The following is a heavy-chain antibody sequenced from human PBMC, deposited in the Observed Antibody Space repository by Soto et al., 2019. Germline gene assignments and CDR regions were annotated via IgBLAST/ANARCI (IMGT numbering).Heavy chain of an antibody. CDR3: ATGTVGAMDY. J-gene: IGHJ4*02. CDR1: GFTFSDHY. D-gene: IGHD1-26*01. V-gene: IGHV3-72*01. Sequence: EVQLVESGGDLVQPGGSLRLSCAASGFTFSDHYMEWVRQAPGKGLEWVGRTRNKVDSYTTEYAASVRGRFTISRDESKTSLYLQMNSLKTEDTALYYCATGTVGAMDYWGQGTLATVSS. CDR2: TRNKVDSYTT.